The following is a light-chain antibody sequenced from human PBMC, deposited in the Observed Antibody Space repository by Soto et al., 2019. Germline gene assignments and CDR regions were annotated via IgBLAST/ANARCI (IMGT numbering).Light chain of an antibody. V-gene: IGKV3-15*01. CDR3: QQYNNLPPCT. CDR1: QSVSSN. J-gene: IGKJ1*01. Sequence: DIVLIKSKATLSVSPGERATLSCRASQSVSSNLAWYQQTPGQAPRLLIYGASTRATGIPARFSGSGSGTEFTLTISSLHSEDFAVYYCQQYNNLPPCTFGQGTKV. CDR2: GAS.